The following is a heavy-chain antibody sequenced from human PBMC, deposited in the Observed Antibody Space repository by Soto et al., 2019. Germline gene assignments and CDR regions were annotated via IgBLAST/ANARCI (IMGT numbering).Heavy chain of an antibody. V-gene: IGHV3-21*01. J-gene: IGHJ4*02. Sequence: PGGSLRLSCAASGFTFSSYSMNWVRQAPGKGLEWVSSISSSSYIYYADSVKGRFTISRDNAKNSLYLQMNSLRAEDTAVYYCARTHILCSSTSCYKSARGIDYWGQGTLVTVSS. D-gene: IGHD2-2*02. CDR3: ARTHILCSSTSCYKSARGIDY. CDR2: ISSSSYI. CDR1: GFTFSSYS.